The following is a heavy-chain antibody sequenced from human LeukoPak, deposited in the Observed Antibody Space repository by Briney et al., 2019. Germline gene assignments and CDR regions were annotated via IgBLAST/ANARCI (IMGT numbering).Heavy chain of an antibody. CDR3: ARDGTPGAFDI. CDR2: LRDDGNTK. Sequence: GGSLRLSCAVSGFTFRTYGMHWVRQAPGKGLEWVAFLRDDGNTKYYADSVKGRFTISRDNSKNTLYLQMNSLRAEDTAVYYCARDGTPGAFDIWGQGTMVTLSS. J-gene: IGHJ3*02. CDR1: GFTFRTYG. V-gene: IGHV3-30*02. D-gene: IGHD6-13*01.